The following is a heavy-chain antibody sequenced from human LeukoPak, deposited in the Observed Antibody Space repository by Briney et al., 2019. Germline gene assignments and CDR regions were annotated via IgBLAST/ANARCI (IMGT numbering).Heavy chain of an antibody. D-gene: IGHD2-15*01. J-gene: IGHJ6*03. CDR2: ISGSGGST. V-gene: IGHV3-23*01. CDR3: AKSPLDIVVIYYMDV. Sequence: GGSLRLSCAASGSTFSSYTMSWVRQAPEKGLEWVSGISGSGGSTYYADSVKGRFTISRDNSKNTLYLQMNSLRAEDTAVYYCAKSPLDIVVIYYMDVWGKGTTVTVSS. CDR1: GSTFSSYT.